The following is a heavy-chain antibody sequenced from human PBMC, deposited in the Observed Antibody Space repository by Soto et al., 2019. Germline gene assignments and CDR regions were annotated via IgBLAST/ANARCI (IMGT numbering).Heavy chain of an antibody. CDR1: GGSISSSGYY. J-gene: IGHJ4*02. D-gene: IGHD2-21*01. CDR2: IYYTGSA. CDR3: ARYSAFNYFDC. V-gene: IGHV4-31*03. Sequence: SETLSLTCSVSGGSISSSGYYWSWVRQHPGRGPEWIGYIYYTGSAYYNPSLRSRVAISIGTSKTQFSLKVSSVTAADTAVYYCARYSAFNYFDCWGQGALVTVSA.